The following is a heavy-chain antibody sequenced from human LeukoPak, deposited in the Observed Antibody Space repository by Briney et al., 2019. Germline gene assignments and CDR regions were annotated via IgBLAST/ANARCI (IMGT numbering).Heavy chain of an antibody. V-gene: IGHV3-21*01. CDR2: ISSSSSYI. J-gene: IGHJ3*02. CDR1: GFTFSSYS. Sequence: GGSLRLSCAASGFTFSSYSMNWVRQAPGKGLEWVSSISSSSSYIYYADSVKGRFTISRDNAKNSLYLQMSSLRAEDTAVYYCARGADDYGDAFDIWGQGTMVTVSS. CDR3: ARGADDYGDAFDI. D-gene: IGHD4-17*01.